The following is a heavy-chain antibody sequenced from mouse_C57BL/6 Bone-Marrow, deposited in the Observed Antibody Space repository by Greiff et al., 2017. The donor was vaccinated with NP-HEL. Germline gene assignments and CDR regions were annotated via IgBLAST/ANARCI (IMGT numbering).Heavy chain of an antibody. J-gene: IGHJ1*03. CDR2: IWGAGSE. CDR1: GFSLTSYC. V-gene: IGHV2-3*01. Sequence: VQRVESGPGLVAPSQSLSITCTVSGFSLTSYCVSWVRQPPGKGLEWLGVIWGAGSENYHSALISRLSIRKDNDTSQVYLKLNSLQTDDTGGYFDVWGTGTTVTVSS. CDR3: V.